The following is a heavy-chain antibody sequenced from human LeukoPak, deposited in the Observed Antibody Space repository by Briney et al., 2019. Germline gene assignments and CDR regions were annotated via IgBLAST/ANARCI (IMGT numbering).Heavy chain of an antibody. CDR3: ARNIVATIPYEYAFDS. D-gene: IGHD5-12*01. CDR1: GGTFSRYP. J-gene: IGHJ3*02. V-gene: IGHV1-69*06. CDR2: IIPIFGTA. Sequence: SVKVSCKASGGTFSRYPISGVRQAPAQGLEWMGGIIPIFGTANYAQKFQGRVTITADKPTSTAYMELSSLRSEDTAVYYCARNIVATIPYEYAFDSWGQGTMVTVSS.